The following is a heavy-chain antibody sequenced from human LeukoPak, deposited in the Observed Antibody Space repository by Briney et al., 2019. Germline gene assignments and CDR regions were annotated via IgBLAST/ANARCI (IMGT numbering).Heavy chain of an antibody. D-gene: IGHD3-22*01. V-gene: IGHV3-30*02. CDR3: AKAQAKYYYDSSGYPDAFDI. J-gene: IGHJ3*02. CDR2: ILSDGSKE. Sequence: GGSLRLSCAASGFTFSSYGMHWVRQAPGKGLEWVAVILSDGSKEFYADSVKGRFTISRDNSKSTLYLQMNSLRAEDTAVYYCAKAQAKYYYDSSGYPDAFDIWGQGTMVTVSS. CDR1: GFTFSSYG.